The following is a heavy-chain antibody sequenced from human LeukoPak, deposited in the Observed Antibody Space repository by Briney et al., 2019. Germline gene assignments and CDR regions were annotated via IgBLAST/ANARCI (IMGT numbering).Heavy chain of an antibody. CDR2: IYTSGST. J-gene: IGHJ4*02. CDR3: AREGWDYDSSGPNDY. CDR1: GGSISGDSYY. Sequence: SETLSLTCTVSGGSISGDSYYWSWSRRPAGRGLEWIGRIYTSGSTNYNPSLKSRVTISVDTSKNQFSLKLNSVTAADTAVYYCAREGWDYDSSGPNDYWGQGTLVTVSS. D-gene: IGHD3-22*01. V-gene: IGHV4-61*02.